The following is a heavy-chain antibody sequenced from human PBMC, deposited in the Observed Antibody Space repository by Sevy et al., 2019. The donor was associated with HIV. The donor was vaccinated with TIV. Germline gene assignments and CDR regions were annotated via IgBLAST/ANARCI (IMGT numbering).Heavy chain of an antibody. CDR2: ISYDGSNK. Sequence: GGSLRLSCAASGFTFSSYAMHWVRQAPGKGLEWVAVISYDGSNKYYADSVKGGFSICRDNSKNRLYLQMNSLRAEDTAVYYCAREEHVVITPGRRYGGNSFGGAFDIWGQGTMVTVSS. J-gene: IGHJ3*02. V-gene: IGHV3-30-3*01. CDR1: GFTFSSYA. D-gene: IGHD4-17*01. CDR3: AREEHVVITPGRRYGGNSFGGAFDI.